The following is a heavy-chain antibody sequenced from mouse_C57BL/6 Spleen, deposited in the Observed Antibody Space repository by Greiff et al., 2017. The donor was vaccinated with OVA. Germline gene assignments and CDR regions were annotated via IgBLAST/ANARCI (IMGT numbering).Heavy chain of an antibody. J-gene: IGHJ2*01. D-gene: IGHD4-1*01. CDR1: GFTFSSYT. CDR2: ISGGGGNT. V-gene: IGHV5-9*01. Sequence: EVKLVESGGGLVKPGGSLKLSCAASGFTFSSYTMSWVRQTPEKRLEWVATISGGGGNTYYPDSVKGRFTISRDNAKNTLYLQMSSLRSEDTALYCCARHDWDDYFDYWGQGTTLTVSS. CDR3: ARHDWDDYFDY.